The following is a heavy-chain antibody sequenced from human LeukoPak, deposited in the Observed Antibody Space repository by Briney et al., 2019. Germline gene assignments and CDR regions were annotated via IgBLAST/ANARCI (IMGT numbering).Heavy chain of an antibody. J-gene: IGHJ4*02. V-gene: IGHV3-53*01. Sequence: GGSLRLSCAASGVIVSSNYMSWVRQAPGKGLEWVAIIYIVGTTHYADSVKGRFTISRDNSKNTVDLQMNSLRVEDTAVYFCAKDKDTPATAQPQRGYFESWGQGTLVTVSA. CDR3: AKDKDTPATAQPQRGYFES. D-gene: IGHD2-21*02. CDR2: IYIVGTT. CDR1: GVIVSSNY.